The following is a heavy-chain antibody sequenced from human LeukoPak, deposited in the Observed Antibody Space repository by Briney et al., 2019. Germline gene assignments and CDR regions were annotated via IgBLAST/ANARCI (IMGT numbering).Heavy chain of an antibody. V-gene: IGHV3-23*01. CDR2: INNHDGNT. CDR1: GFNFRKYV. CDR3: ARDYYDSGSYGGISFDY. J-gene: IGHJ4*02. D-gene: IGHD3-10*01. Sequence: GGTLRLSCAASGFNFRKYVMTWVRQAPGKELEWVSGINNHDGNTYNADSVKGRFFISRDDSKSTLYLQMNSLRAEDTAVYYCARDYYDSGSYGGISFDYWGQGTLVTVSS.